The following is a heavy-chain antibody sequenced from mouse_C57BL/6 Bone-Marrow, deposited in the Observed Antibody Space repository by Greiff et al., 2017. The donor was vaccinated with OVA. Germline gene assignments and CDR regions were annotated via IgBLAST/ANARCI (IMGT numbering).Heavy chain of an antibody. D-gene: IGHD2-3*01. V-gene: IGHV1-64*01. CDR1: GYTFTSYW. CDR2: IHPNSGST. CDR3: ARRFYDGYPSWFAY. J-gene: IGHJ3*01. Sequence: VQLQQPGAELVKPGASVKLSCKASGYTFTSYWMHWVKQRPGQGLEWIGMIHPNSGSTNYNEKCKSKATLTVDKSSSTAYMQRSSLTSEDSAVYYCARRFYDGYPSWFAYWGQGTLVTVSA.